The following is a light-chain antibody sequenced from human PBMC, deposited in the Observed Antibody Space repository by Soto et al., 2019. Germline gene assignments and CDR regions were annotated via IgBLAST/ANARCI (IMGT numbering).Light chain of an antibody. Sequence: QSALTQPASVFGSPGQSITISCTGTSSDVGGYNYLSWYQQNPGKAPKVMIYEVSNRPSGVSNRFSGSKSGNTASLTISGLQAEDEADYYCSSYTTSGTPVFGGGTKVTVL. V-gene: IGLV2-14*01. CDR3: SSYTTSGTPV. CDR2: EVS. J-gene: IGLJ3*02. CDR1: SSDVGGYNY.